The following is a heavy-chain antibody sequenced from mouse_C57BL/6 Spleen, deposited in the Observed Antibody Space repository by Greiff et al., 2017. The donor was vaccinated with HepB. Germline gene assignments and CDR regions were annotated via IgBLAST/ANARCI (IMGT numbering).Heavy chain of an antibody. Sequence: QVQLQQPGAELVMPGASVKLSCKASGYTFTSYWMHWVKQRPGQGLEWIGEIDPSDSYTNYNQKFKGKSTLTVDKSSSTAYMQLSSLTSEDSAVYYCAREDYCSSYGYWGQGTTLTVSS. CDR3: AREDYCSSYGY. CDR2: IDPSDSYT. J-gene: IGHJ2*01. D-gene: IGHD1-1*01. V-gene: IGHV1-69*01. CDR1: GYTFTSYW.